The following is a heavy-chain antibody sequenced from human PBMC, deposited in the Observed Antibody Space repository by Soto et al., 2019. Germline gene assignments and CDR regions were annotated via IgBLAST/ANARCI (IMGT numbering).Heavy chain of an antibody. CDR2: INPNSGGT. Sequence: ASVKVSCKASGYTFTGYYMHWVRQAPGQGLEWMGWINPNSGGTNYAQKFQGRVTMTRDTSISTAYMELSRLRSDDTAVYYCARVNVVVVAATREYYFDYWGQGTLVTVTS. D-gene: IGHD2-15*01. CDR3: ARVNVVVVAATREYYFDY. J-gene: IGHJ4*02. V-gene: IGHV1-2*02. CDR1: GYTFTGYY.